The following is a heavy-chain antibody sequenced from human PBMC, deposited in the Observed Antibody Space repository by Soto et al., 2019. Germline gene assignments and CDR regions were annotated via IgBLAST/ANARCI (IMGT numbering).Heavy chain of an antibody. Sequence: QITLKESGPTLVKPTQTLTLTCTFSGFSLSTSGVGVGWIRQPPGKALEWLALIYWDDDKRYSPSLKSRLTTTKDTSKNQVVLTMTNMDPVDTATYYCAHNRGGYSYGRTFDYWGQGTLVTVSS. D-gene: IGHD5-18*01. CDR1: GFSLSTSGVG. CDR2: IYWDDDK. CDR3: AHNRGGYSYGRTFDY. V-gene: IGHV2-5*02. J-gene: IGHJ4*02.